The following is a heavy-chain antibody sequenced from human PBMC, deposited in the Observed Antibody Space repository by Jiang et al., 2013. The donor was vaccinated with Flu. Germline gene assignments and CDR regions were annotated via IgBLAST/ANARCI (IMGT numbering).Heavy chain of an antibody. J-gene: IGHJ6*04. CDR2: IYPGDSDT. Sequence: GAEVKKPGESLKISCKGSGYSFTSYWIGWVRQMPGKGLEWMGIIYPGDSDTRYSPSFQGQVTISADKSISTAYLQWSSLKASDTAMYYCARYIDGSGSEPNYYYYYGMDVWGKGTTVTVSS. D-gene: IGHD3-10*01. CDR1: GYSFTSYW. V-gene: IGHV5-51*01. CDR3: ARYIDGSGSEPNYYYYYGMDV.